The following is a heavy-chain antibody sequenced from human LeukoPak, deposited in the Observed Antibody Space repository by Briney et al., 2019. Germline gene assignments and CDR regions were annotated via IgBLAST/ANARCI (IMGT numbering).Heavy chain of an antibody. CDR3: AKVGSSSVYYYYMDV. D-gene: IGHD6-6*01. Sequence: PGGSLRLSCAASGFTFSSYAMSWVRQAPGKGLEWVSAISGSGGSTYYADSVKGRFTISRDNSKNTLYLQMNSLRAEDTAVYYCAKVGSSSVYYYYMDVWGKGTTVTVSS. CDR2: ISGSGGST. J-gene: IGHJ6*03. CDR1: GFTFSSYA. V-gene: IGHV3-23*01.